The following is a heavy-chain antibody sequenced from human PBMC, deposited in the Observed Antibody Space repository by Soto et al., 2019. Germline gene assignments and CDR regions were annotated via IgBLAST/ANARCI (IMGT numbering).Heavy chain of an antibody. J-gene: IGHJ3*02. CDR1: GFTFISYW. CDR2: ITQDGSEK. Sequence: EVQLVESGGGLVQPGGSLRLSCAASGFTFISYWMSWVRQAPGKGLEWVANITQDGSEKYYVDSVKGRFTISRDNAKNSLYLQMNSLRAEDTAVYYCARHLSPFDAFDIWGQGTMVTVSS. V-gene: IGHV3-7*01. CDR3: ARHLSPFDAFDI.